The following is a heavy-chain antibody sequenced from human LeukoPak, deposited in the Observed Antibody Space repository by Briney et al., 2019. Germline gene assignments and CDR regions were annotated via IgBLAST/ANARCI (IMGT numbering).Heavy chain of an antibody. J-gene: IGHJ4*02. D-gene: IGHD2-21*02. CDR3: AREHCGGDCYRYFFDY. CDR2: ISGSGGGT. CDR1: GFTFNNYA. V-gene: IGHV3-23*01. Sequence: GGSLRLSCAASGFTFNNYAMTWVRQAPGKGLEWVSAISGSGGGTYNADSVKGRFTISRDNSKNTLYLQMNSLRAEDTAVYYCAREHCGGDCYRYFFDYWGQGTLVTVSS.